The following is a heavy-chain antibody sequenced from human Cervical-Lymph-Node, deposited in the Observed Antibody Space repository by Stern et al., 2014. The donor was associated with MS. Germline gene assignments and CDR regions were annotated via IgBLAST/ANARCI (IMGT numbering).Heavy chain of an antibody. V-gene: IGHV1-69*01. D-gene: IGHD6-13*01. CDR2: IIHILGTA. Sequence: QVQLVQSGAEVKKPGSSVKVSCKASGGTFSSYAISWVRQAPGQGLEWMGGIIHILGTANYAQKSQGRVKITADESTSTAYMELSSLRSEDTAVYYCARGVLAAAGLDYWGQGTLVTVSS. J-gene: IGHJ4*02. CDR1: GGTFSSYA. CDR3: ARGVLAAAGLDY.